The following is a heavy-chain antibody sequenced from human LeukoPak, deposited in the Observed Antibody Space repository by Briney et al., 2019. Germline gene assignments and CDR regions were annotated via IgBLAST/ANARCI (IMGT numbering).Heavy chain of an antibody. D-gene: IGHD6-19*01. CDR2: ISYDGSNK. V-gene: IGHV3-30*18. J-gene: IGHJ4*02. CDR3: AKDFFSSGWYGYPTSDY. Sequence: GGSLGLSFAASGFTFTGYGMHWFGKAQGRGLEGGPVISYDGSNKYYADSVKGRFTISRDNSKNTLYLQMNSLRAEDTAVYYCAKDFFSSGWYGYPTSDYWGQGTLVTVSS. CDR1: GFTFTGYG.